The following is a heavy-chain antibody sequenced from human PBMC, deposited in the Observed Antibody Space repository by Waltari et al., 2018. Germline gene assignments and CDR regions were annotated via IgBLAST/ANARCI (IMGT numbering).Heavy chain of an antibody. J-gene: IGHJ5*02. V-gene: IGHV1-46*03. D-gene: IGHD4-17*01. CDR3: TREWDGDFWFDP. CDR2: IKPSGGET. Sequence: QVQLVQSGAEVKKPGASVKVSCKASGYTFSYYYIHWVRQAPGQGLEWMGLIKPSGGETNYAQKFQGRVTMTSDTSTRTVYLELSSLRSEDTAVYYCTREWDGDFWFDPWGQGTLVTVSS. CDR1: GYTFSYYY.